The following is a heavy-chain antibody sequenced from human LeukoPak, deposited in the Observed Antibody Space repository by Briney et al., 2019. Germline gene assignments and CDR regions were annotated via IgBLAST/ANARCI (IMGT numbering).Heavy chain of an antibody. CDR1: GGSFSGYY. J-gene: IGHJ6*03. Sequence: SETLSLTCAVYGGSFSGYYWSWIRQPPGKGLEWIGEINHSGSTNYNPSLKSRVTISVDTSKNQFSLKLSSVTAADTAVYYCAREGAAAGYMDVWGKGTTVTVSS. V-gene: IGHV4-34*01. CDR2: INHSGST. D-gene: IGHD6-13*01. CDR3: AREGAAAGYMDV.